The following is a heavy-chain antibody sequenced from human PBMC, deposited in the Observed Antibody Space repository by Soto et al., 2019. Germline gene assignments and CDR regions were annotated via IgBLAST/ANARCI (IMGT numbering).Heavy chain of an antibody. J-gene: IGHJ4*02. CDR1: VGSISSSSYY. D-gene: IGHD3-10*01. CDR2: IYFSGST. V-gene: IGHV4-39*01. CDR3: ARLSGTRGLIDF. Sequence: SETLSLTCAFSVGSISSSSYYWCWIRQPPGKGLEWIVSIYFSGSTYYNPSLKSRVTSSIDTSKNQFSLNLNSVTAADTAVYYCARLSGTRGLIDFWGQGTLVTVSS.